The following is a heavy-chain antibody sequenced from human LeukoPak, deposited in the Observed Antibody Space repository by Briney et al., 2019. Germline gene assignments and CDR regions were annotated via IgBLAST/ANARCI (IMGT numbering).Heavy chain of an antibody. D-gene: IGHD3-16*02. CDR2: IDWDDDK. V-gene: IGHV2-70*04. J-gene: IGHJ4*02. CDR3: ARMVISSYYFDY. Sequence: SGPALVKPTQTLTLTCTFSGFSLSTSGMRVSWIRQPTGKALEWLARIDWDDDKFYSTSLKTRLTISKDTSKNQVVLTMTNMDPVDTATYYCARMVISSYYFDYWGQGTLVTVSS. CDR1: GFSLSTSGMR.